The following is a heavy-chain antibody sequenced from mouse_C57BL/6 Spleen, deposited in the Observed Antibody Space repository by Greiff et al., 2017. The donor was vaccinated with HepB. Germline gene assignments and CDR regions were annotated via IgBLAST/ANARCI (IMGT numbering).Heavy chain of an antibody. CDR3: VRQKFTDYYGSSYDAMDY. CDR2: IRSKSNNYAT. V-gene: IGHV10-1*01. J-gene: IGHJ4*01. CDR1: GFSFNTYA. D-gene: IGHD1-1*01. Sequence: EVQVVESGGGLVQPKGSLKLSCAASGFSFNTYAMNWVRQAPGKGLEWVARIRSKSNNYATYYADSVKDRFTISRDDSESMLYLQMNNLKTEDTAMYYCVRQKFTDYYGSSYDAMDYWGQGTSVTVSS.